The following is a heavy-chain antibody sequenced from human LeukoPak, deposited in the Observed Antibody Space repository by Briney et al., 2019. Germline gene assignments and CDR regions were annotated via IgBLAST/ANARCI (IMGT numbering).Heavy chain of an antibody. D-gene: IGHD3-10*01. CDR3: ASVMVRGVIMEGALDY. V-gene: IGHV1-2*02. CDR2: INPNSGGT. Sequence: GASVKVSCKASGYTFTNYEINWVRQATGHGLEWMGWINPNSGGTNYAQKFQGRVTMTRDTSISTAYMELSRLRSDDTAVYYCASVMVRGVIMEGALDYWGQGTLVTVSS. J-gene: IGHJ4*02. CDR1: GYTFTNYE.